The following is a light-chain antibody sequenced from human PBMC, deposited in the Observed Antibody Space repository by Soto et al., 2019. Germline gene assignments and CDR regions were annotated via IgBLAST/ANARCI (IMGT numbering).Light chain of an antibody. CDR1: HVVSNY. Sequence: AIRITQSPSSLSASIGDRVTITCRASHVVSNYLAWYQQKPGKAPKALIYAASFLQSGVPSRFSGSGSGTDISLTSSFLQAEDFATYYCQHYYSYPYTFGQGTTLQMK. V-gene: IGKV1-8*01. CDR2: AAS. CDR3: QHYYSYPYT. J-gene: IGKJ2*01.